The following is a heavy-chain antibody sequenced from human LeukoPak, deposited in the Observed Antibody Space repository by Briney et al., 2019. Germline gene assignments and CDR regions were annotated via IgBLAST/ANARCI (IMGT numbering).Heavy chain of an antibody. J-gene: IGHJ5*02. CDR3: ARDAAGTYWFDP. V-gene: IGHV4-34*01. Sequence: SETLSLTCAVYGGSFSGYYWSWIRQPPGKGLEWIGEINHSGSTNYNPSLKSRVTISVDTSKNQFSLKLSSVTAADTAVYYCARDAAGTYWFDPWGQGTLVTVSS. D-gene: IGHD6-13*01. CDR2: INHSGST. CDR1: GGSFSGYY.